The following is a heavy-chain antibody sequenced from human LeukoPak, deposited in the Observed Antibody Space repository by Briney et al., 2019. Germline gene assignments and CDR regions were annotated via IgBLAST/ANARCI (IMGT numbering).Heavy chain of an antibody. CDR2: FYTSGST. CDR1: GGSISSGSYY. V-gene: IGHV4-61*02. J-gene: IGHJ4*02. D-gene: IGHD6-19*01. Sequence: SETLSLTCTVSGGSISSGSYYWTWIRQPAGKGLEWIGRFYTSGSTNYNPSLKSRVTISVDTSKNQFSLKLSSVTAADTAVYYCARGSGWYYFDYWGQGTLVTVSS. CDR3: ARGSGWYYFDY.